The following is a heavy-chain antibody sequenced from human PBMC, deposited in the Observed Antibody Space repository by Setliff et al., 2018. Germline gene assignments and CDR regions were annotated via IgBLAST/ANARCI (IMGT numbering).Heavy chain of an antibody. Sequence: PSETLSLTCSVSGGAVSGDYWTWIRQSAGKGLECIGRIYTDGSTKYNPSLNSRVALSIDTSKNQFSLRLSSVTAADTAVYFCARVTGFLYMDVWGKGTTVTVSS. J-gene: IGHJ6*03. CDR2: IYTDGST. CDR3: ARVTGFLYMDV. D-gene: IGHD3-3*01. V-gene: IGHV4-4*07. CDR1: GGAVSGDY.